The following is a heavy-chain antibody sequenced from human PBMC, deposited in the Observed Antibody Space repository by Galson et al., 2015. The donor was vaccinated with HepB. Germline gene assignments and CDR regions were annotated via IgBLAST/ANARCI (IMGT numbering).Heavy chain of an antibody. J-gene: IGHJ5*02. Sequence: SLRLSCAATGFTFNNVWMNWVRQAPGKGLEWVGRIKSKTDGGTTEYAAPVKGRFTISREDSKNTLYLQMNSLKTDDTAVYYCTTDVYFSSYWSWFDPWGQGPLVPVSS. D-gene: IGHD2-2*01. V-gene: IGHV3-15*01. CDR2: IKSKTDGGTT. CDR3: TTDVYFSSYWSWFDP. CDR1: GFTFNNVW.